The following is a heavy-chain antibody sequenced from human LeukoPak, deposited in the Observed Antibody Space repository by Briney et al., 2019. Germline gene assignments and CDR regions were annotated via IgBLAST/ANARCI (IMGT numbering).Heavy chain of an antibody. CDR2: INYSGTT. CDR1: GGSISSSSYY. CDR3: ARGRWISGSYYNFDY. J-gene: IGHJ4*02. Sequence: SETLSLTCTVSGGSISSSSYYWAWIRQPPGTGLEWIATINYSGTTHYKSSLKSRVTISADTSNNQFSLKLNSVTAADTAVYYCARGRWISGSYYNFDYWGQGTLVTVSS. V-gene: IGHV4-39*07. D-gene: IGHD1-26*01.